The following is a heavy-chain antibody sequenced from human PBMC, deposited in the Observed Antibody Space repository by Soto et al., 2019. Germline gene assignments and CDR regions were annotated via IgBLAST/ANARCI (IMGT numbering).Heavy chain of an antibody. CDR2: IYSTGST. D-gene: IGHD2-15*01. Sequence: SETLSLTCTVSGDSISGHYWTWIRQPPRRXLEWIGYIYSTGSTNYNPSLKSRVTMSMDTSKKHFSLKLNSVTAADTAVYYCARGVGFCTGGSCPEYYFDYWGQGTLVTVSS. V-gene: IGHV4-59*11. J-gene: IGHJ4*02. CDR1: GDSISGHY. CDR3: ARGVGFCTGGSCPEYYFDY.